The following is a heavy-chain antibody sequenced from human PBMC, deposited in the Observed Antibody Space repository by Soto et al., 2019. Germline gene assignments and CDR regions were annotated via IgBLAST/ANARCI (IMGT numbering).Heavy chain of an antibody. CDR3: ARLDGSSSPGFDY. Sequence: TSETLSLTCTVSGGSIISYYWSWIRQPPGKGLEWIGYIYYSGSTNYNPSLKSRVTISVDTSKNQFSLKLSSVTAADTAVYYCARLDGSSSPGFDYWGQGTLVTVSS. CDR1: GGSIISYY. D-gene: IGHD6-6*01. J-gene: IGHJ4*02. V-gene: IGHV4-59*08. CDR2: IYYSGST.